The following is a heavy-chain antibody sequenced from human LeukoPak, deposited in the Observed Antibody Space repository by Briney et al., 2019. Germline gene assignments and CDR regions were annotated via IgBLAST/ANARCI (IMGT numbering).Heavy chain of an antibody. D-gene: IGHD1-7*01. CDR3: ARDTAPEGWNYGRY. CDR2: IIPIFGTA. Sequence: GASVKVSCKASGATFSSYAISWVRQAPGQGLEWMGGIIPIFGTANYAQEFQGRVTITADESTSTAYMELSSLRSEDTAVYYCARDTAPEGWNYGRYWGQGTLVTVSS. V-gene: IGHV1-69*13. J-gene: IGHJ4*02. CDR1: GATFSSYA.